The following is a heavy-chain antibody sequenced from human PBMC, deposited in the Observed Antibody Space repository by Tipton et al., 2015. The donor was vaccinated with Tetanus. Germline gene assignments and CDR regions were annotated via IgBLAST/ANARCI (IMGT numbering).Heavy chain of an antibody. D-gene: IGHD3-10*01. CDR2: INYDGST. J-gene: IGHJ6*02. V-gene: IGHV4-34*01. CDR3: ARGDYYGSGTYDV. CDR1: GGSISTNY. Sequence: TLSLTCAVSGGSISTNYWTWIRQSPGKGLEWIGEINYDGSTNYSPSLKSRVTLSLDTTKKQVSLKLSSVTAADTAVYYCARGDYYGSGTYDVWGQGTTVTVPS.